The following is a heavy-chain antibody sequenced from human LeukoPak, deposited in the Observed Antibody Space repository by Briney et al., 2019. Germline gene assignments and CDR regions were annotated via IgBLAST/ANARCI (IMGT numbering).Heavy chain of an antibody. D-gene: IGHD3-3*01. CDR2: IYYSGST. J-gene: IGHJ4*02. Sequence: SETLSLTCTVSGGSISSSSYYWGWIRQPPGKGLEWIGSIYYSGSTYYNPSLKSRVTISVDTSKNQFSLKLSSVTAADTAVYYCARAPYYDFWSGYYHSWYFDYWGQGTLVTVSS. CDR3: ARAPYYDFWSGYYHSWYFDY. CDR1: GGSISSSSYY. V-gene: IGHV4-39*01.